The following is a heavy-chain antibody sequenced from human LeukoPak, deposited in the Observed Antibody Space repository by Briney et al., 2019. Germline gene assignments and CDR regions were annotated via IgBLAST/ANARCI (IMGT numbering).Heavy chain of an antibody. J-gene: IGHJ6*02. CDR3: ARDSSGSDYYYGMDV. Sequence: ALVKVSCKASGYTLTGYYMHWVRQAPGQGLEWMGRINPNSGGTNYAQKFQGRVTMTRDTSISTAYMELSRLRSDDTAVYYCARDSSGSDYYYGMDVWGQGTTVTVSS. CDR1: GYTLTGYY. V-gene: IGHV1-2*06. D-gene: IGHD6-19*01. CDR2: INPNSGGT.